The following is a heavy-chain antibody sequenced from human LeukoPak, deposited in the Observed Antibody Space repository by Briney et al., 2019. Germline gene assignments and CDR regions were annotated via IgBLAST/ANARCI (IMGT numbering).Heavy chain of an antibody. J-gene: IGHJ4*02. Sequence: PGGSLRLSCAASGFTFSRYAMSWVRQAPGKGLEWVSAISGSGGSTYCADSVKGRFTISRDNSKSTLYLEMNSLRVEDTAVYYCTKVRSGSSNWALRVFDYWGQGALVTVSS. CDR2: ISGSGGST. D-gene: IGHD4-11*01. V-gene: IGHV3-23*01. CDR1: GFTFSRYA. CDR3: TKVRSGSSNWALRVFDY.